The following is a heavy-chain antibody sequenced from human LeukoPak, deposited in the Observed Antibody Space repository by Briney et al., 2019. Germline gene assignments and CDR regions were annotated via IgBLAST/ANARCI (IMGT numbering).Heavy chain of an antibody. Sequence: PSETLSLTCTVSGGSISSHYWSWIRQPPGKGLEWIGFIYYSGSTDYNPSLKSRVTISVDTSRNQFSLKLSSVTAADTAVYYCARDMGGPDNYWGQGTLVTVS. V-gene: IGHV4-59*11. J-gene: IGHJ4*02. CDR2: IYYSGST. CDR1: GGSISSHY. CDR3: ARDMGGPDNY. D-gene: IGHD3-16*01.